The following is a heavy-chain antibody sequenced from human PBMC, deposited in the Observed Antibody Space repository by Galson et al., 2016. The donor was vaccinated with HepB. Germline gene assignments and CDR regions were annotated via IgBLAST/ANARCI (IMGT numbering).Heavy chain of an antibody. Sequence: SCKASGGTFNNFAISWVRQAPGQGLEWMGGIIPLFGAANYAQKFQGRVTITADESTSTAYTELSSLTSEDTAVFYCARNLREVSLYPDAFAIWGQGTLVTVSS. V-gene: IGHV1-69*01. J-gene: IGHJ3*02. CDR1: GGTFNNFA. CDR3: ARNLREVSLYPDAFAI. D-gene: IGHD3-16*02. CDR2: IIPLFGAA.